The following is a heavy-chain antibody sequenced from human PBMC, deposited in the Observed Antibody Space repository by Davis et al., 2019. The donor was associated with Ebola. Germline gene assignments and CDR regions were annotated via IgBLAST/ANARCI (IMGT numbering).Heavy chain of an antibody. CDR3: ARGKGSGYFNWFDP. J-gene: IGHJ5*02. V-gene: IGHV3-48*02. Sequence: GESLKISCAASGFTFSSYSMNWVRQAPGKGLEWVSYISSSSSTIYYADSVKGRFTISRDNAKNSLYLQMNSLRDEDTDVYYCARGKGSGYFNWFDPWGQGTLVTVSS. D-gene: IGHD3-22*01. CDR2: ISSSSSTI. CDR1: GFTFSSYS.